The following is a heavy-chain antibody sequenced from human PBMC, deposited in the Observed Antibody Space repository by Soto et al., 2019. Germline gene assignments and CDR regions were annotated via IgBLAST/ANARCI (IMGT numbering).Heavy chain of an antibody. CDR2: IYYSGST. J-gene: IGHJ4*02. CDR3: ARVNSGYDYDY. D-gene: IGHD5-12*01. Sequence: PSETLSLTCTVSGGSISSYYWSWIRQPPGKGLEWIGYIYYSGSTNYNPSLKSRVTISVDTSKNQFSLKLSSVTAADTAVYYCARVNSGYDYDYWGQGTLVTVSS. CDR1: GGSISSYY. V-gene: IGHV4-59*01.